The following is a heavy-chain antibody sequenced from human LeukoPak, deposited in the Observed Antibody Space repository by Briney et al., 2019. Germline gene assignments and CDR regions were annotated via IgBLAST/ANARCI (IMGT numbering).Heavy chain of an antibody. V-gene: IGHV3-49*03. D-gene: IGHD3-22*01. CDR2: ISDKAHGGTI. Sequence: PGGSLRLSCRTSGFTFGDYSMTWFRQAPGKGLERLAFISDKAHGGTIEYAASVKGRFIISRDDSKNVAYLQMNSLKTEDTAVYYCTRGGYSFQHWGQGTLVTVSS. J-gene: IGHJ1*01. CDR3: TRGGYSFQH. CDR1: GFTFGDYS.